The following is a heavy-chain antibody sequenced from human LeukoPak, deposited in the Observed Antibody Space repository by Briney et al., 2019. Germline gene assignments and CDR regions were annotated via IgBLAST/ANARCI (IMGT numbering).Heavy chain of an antibody. CDR3: ARAGGRYWFDP. J-gene: IGHJ5*02. Sequence: SQTLSLTCAVSGGSISSGGYSWSWIRQPPGKGLEWIGYIYHSGSTYYNPSLKSRVTISVDRSKNQFSLKLSSATAADTAVYYCARAGGRYWFDPWGQGTLVTVSS. V-gene: IGHV4-30-2*01. CDR2: IYHSGST. CDR1: GGSISSGGYS.